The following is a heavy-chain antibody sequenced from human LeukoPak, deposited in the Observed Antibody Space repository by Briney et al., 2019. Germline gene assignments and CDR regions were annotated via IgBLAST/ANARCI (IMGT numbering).Heavy chain of an antibody. J-gene: IGHJ5*02. CDR2: IIPIFGTA. CDR1: GGTFSSYA. D-gene: IGHD3-22*01. Sequence: ASVKVSCKASGGTFSSYAISWVRQAPGQGLEWMGGIIPIFGTANYAQKFQGRVTITTDESMSTAYMELSSLRSEDTAVYYCARGSYYDSSGYLFDPWGQGTLVTVSS. CDR3: ARGSYYDSSGYLFDP. V-gene: IGHV1-69*05.